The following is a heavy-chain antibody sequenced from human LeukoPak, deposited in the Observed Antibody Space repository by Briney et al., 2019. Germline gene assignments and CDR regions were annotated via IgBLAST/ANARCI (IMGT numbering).Heavy chain of an antibody. CDR2: INHSGST. CDR1: GGSFSGYY. CDR3: ARGPILEWFYYYYYYMDV. J-gene: IGHJ6*03. V-gene: IGHV4-34*01. Sequence: PSETLSLTCAVYGGSFSGYYWSWIRQPPGKGPEWIGEINHSGSTNYNPSLKSRVTISVDTSKNQFSLKLSSVTAADTAVYYCARGPILEWFYYYYYYMDVWGKGTTVTVSS. D-gene: IGHD3-3*01.